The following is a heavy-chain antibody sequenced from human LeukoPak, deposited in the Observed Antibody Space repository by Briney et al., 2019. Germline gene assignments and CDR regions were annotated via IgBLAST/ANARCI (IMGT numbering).Heavy chain of an antibody. V-gene: IGHV3-21*01. CDR1: GFTFSNYN. J-gene: IGHJ3*02. CDR3: ARRGYGDAFDI. CDR2: ISSSSSYI. Sequence: KPGGSLRFSCAASGFTFSNYNMNWVRQAPGKGLEWVSSISSSSSYIYYADSVKGRFTISRDNAKNSLYLQMNSLRAEDTAVYYCARRGYGDAFDIWGQGTMVTVSS. D-gene: IGHD5-12*01.